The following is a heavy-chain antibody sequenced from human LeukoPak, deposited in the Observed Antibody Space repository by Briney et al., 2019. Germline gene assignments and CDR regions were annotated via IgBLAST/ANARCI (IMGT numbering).Heavy chain of an antibody. V-gene: IGHV5-51*01. J-gene: IGHJ4*02. Sequence: GESLKISCKGSGYSFTSYWIGWVRQMPGKGLEWMGIIYPGDSDTRYSPSFQGQVTISADKSISTAYLRWSSLKASDTAMYYCARHGPGIAAAGTQGAIDYWGQGTLVTVSS. D-gene: IGHD6-13*01. CDR2: IYPGDSDT. CDR1: GYSFTSYW. CDR3: ARHGPGIAAAGTQGAIDY.